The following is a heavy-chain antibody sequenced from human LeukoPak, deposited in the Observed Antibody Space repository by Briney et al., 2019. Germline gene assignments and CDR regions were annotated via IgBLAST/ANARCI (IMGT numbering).Heavy chain of an antibody. CDR1: GFTFSSYA. V-gene: IGHV3-23*01. Sequence: GGSLRLSCAASGFTFSSYAMSWVRQAPGKGLEWVSAISGSGGSTYYADSVKGRFTISRDNSKNTLFLQMNSLRVEDTAVYYCARGSLGYCSSGSCESFDYWGQGTLVTVSS. CDR3: ARGSLGYCSSGSCESFDY. D-gene: IGHD2-15*01. J-gene: IGHJ4*02. CDR2: ISGSGGST.